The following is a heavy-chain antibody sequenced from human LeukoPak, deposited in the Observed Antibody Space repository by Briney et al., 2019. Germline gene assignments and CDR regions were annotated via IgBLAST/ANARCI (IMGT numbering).Heavy chain of an antibody. CDR3: ARVWTYYYDSSGRRDAFDI. V-gene: IGHV4-4*07. D-gene: IGHD3-22*01. CDR2: IYTGGNT. CDR1: GGSINSYY. Sequence: SETLSLTCTVSGGSINSYYWSYIRQPAGKGLDWIGRIYTGGNTNYNPSLKSRVTMSVDTSKNQFSLKLSSVTAADTAVYYCARVWTYYYDSSGRRDAFDIWGQGTMVTVSS. J-gene: IGHJ3*02.